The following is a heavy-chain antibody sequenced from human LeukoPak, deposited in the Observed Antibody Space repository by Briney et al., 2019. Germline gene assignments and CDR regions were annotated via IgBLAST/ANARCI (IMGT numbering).Heavy chain of an antibody. CDR1: GFTFSDYY. Sequence: GGSLRLSCAASGFTFSDYYMSWIRQAPGKGLEWVSYISSSGSTIYYADSVKGRFTISRDNAKNSLFLQMNSLRAEDTAVYYCARDKRWGPAAGTVGYWGQGTLVTVSS. V-gene: IGHV3-11*01. CDR2: ISSSGSTI. D-gene: IGHD6-13*01. CDR3: ARDKRWGPAAGTVGY. J-gene: IGHJ4*02.